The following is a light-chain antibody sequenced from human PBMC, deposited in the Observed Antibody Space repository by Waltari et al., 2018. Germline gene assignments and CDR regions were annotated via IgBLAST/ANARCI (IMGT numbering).Light chain of an antibody. J-gene: IGKJ1*01. CDR3: QQHNNWPPWT. CDR1: QSVSSN. Sequence: EIVMTQSPATMSVSTGERATLSCRASQSVSSNLAWYQQKPGQAPRLLIYGASTRATGIPARFSGSGSGTEFTLTISSLQSEDSAVYYCQQHNNWPPWTFGQGTKVEIK. V-gene: IGKV3-15*01. CDR2: GAS.